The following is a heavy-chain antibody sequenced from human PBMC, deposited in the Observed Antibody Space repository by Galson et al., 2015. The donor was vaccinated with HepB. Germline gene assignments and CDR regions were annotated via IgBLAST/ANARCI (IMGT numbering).Heavy chain of an antibody. Sequence: SLRLSCAASGFTFSSYAMHWVRQAPGKGLEWVAVISYDGSNKYYADSVKGRFTISRDNSKNTLYLQMNSLRAEDTAVYYCARDFPLLWFGELSYYFDYWGQGTLVTVSS. V-gene: IGHV3-30-3*01. CDR3: ARDFPLLWFGELSYYFDY. J-gene: IGHJ4*02. D-gene: IGHD3-10*01. CDR1: GFTFSSYA. CDR2: ISYDGSNK.